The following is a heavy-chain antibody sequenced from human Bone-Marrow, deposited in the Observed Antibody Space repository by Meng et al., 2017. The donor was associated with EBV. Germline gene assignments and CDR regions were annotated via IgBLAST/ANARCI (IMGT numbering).Heavy chain of an antibody. CDR2: INHSGST. J-gene: IGHJ4*02. CDR1: GGSFSGYY. CDR3: AASPGWWRLDY. Sequence: QVQLTRWGAGLLKPSETLPLTCAVYGGSFSGYYWSWIRQPPGKGLEWIGEINHSGSTNYNPSLKSRITVSVDTSKNQFSLKLSSVTAADTAVYYCAASPGWWRLDYWGQGTLVTVSS. V-gene: IGHV4-34*01. D-gene: IGHD6-19*01.